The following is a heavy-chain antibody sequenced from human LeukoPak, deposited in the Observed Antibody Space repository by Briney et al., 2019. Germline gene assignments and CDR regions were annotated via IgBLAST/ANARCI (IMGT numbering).Heavy chain of an antibody. D-gene: IGHD2-15*01. J-gene: IGHJ6*03. CDR1: GFTFSSYA. Sequence: PGGSLRLSCAASGFTFSSYAMTWVRQATGKGLEWVSTVSGSGGSTYYADSVKGRFTISRDNSKNTLYLQMNSLRAEDTAVYYCAKAPGVDYYYYYYMDVWGKGTTVTVSS. CDR3: AKAPGVDYYYYYYMDV. CDR2: VSGSGGST. V-gene: IGHV3-23*01.